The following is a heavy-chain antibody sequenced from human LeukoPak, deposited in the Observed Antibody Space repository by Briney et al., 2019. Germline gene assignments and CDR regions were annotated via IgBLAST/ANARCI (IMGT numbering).Heavy chain of an antibody. CDR2: IYSGGST. V-gene: IGHV3-53*01. CDR3: ARVHTMMKAFDI. J-gene: IGHJ3*02. Sequence: GGSLRLSCAASGFTVSSNYMSWVRQAPGKGLEWVSVIYSGGSTYYADSVKGRFTISRDNSKNTLYLQMNSLRAEDTAVYYCARVHTMMKAFDIWGQGTMVTVSS. CDR1: GFTVSSNY. D-gene: IGHD3-22*01.